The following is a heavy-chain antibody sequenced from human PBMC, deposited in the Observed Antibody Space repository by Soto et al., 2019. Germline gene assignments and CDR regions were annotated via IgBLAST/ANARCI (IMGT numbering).Heavy chain of an antibody. CDR2: IIPIFGTA. V-gene: IGHV1-69*13. D-gene: IGHD3-22*01. Sequence: SVKVSCKPSGGTFSSYASSWVRQAPGQGLEWMGGIIPIFGTANYAQKFQGRVTITADESTSTAYMELSSLRSEDTAVYYCARVGYYYDSSGYYYADIDYWGQGTLVTFSS. CDR1: GGTFSSYA. J-gene: IGHJ4*02. CDR3: ARVGYYYDSSGYYYADIDY.